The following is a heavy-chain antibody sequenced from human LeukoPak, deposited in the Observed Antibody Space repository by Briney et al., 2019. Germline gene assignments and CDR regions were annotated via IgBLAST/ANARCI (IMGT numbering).Heavy chain of an antibody. V-gene: IGHV4-59*01. J-gene: IGHJ4*02. CDR2: IYYSGST. CDR3: ARDLRGFDY. D-gene: IGHD5-12*01. Sequence: SETLFLTCTVSGGSISSYYWSWIRQPPGKGLEWIGYIYYSGSTNYNPSLKSRVTISVDTSKNQFSLKLSSVTAADTAVYYCARDLRGFDYWGQGTLVTVSS. CDR1: GGSISSYY.